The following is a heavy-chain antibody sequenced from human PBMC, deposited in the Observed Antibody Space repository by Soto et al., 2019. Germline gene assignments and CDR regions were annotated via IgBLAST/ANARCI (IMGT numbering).Heavy chain of an antibody. J-gene: IGHJ6*03. CDR1: GGSISSGGYY. CDR2: IYYSGST. CDR3: ARGVVVPAPYYYYMDV. D-gene: IGHD2-2*01. V-gene: IGHV4-31*03. Sequence: QVQLQESGPGLVKPSQTLSLTCTVSGGSISSGGYYWSWIRQHPGKGLEWIGYIYYSGSTYYNPSLKSRVTISVDTSKNQFSLKLSSVTAADTAVYYCARGVVVPAPYYYYMDVWGKGTTVTVSS.